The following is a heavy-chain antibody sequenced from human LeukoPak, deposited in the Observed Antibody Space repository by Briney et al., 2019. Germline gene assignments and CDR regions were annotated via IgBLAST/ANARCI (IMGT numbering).Heavy chain of an antibody. J-gene: IGHJ4*02. Sequence: GGSLRLSCVASGFTFRTSDMHWVRQPTGKGLEWVSAIGTGDDTYYPGSVKGRFTISRDNSKNTLYLQMNSLRTEDTAVYYCAKGYQLLLTDYWGQGTLVTVSS. CDR2: IGTGDDT. D-gene: IGHD2-2*01. V-gene: IGHV3-13*01. CDR3: AKGYQLLLTDY. CDR1: GFTFRTSD.